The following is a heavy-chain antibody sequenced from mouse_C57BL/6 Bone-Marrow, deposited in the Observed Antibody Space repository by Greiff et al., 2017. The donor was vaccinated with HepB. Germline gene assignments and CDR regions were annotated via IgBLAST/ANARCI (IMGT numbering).Heavy chain of an antibody. J-gene: IGHJ4*01. D-gene: IGHD1-1*01. Sequence: EVMLVESGGGLVKPGGSLKLSCAASGFTFSAYGMHWVRQAPEKGLEWVAYISSGSSTIYYADTVKGRFTISRDNAKNTLFLQMTSLRSEDTAMYYWARRGTVGARNYAMDYWGQGTSGTVSS. CDR1: GFTFSAYG. CDR2: ISSGSSTI. V-gene: IGHV5-17*01. CDR3: ARRGTVGARNYAMDY.